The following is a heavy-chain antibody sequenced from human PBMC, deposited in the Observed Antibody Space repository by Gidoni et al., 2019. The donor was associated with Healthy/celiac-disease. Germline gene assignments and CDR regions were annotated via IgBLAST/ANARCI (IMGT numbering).Heavy chain of an antibody. V-gene: IGHV3-23*01. CDR3: AKDLTLNYDDSSGD. Sequence: EVELLESGGGLVQPGGSLRLSCAASGFTVSSYAMSWVRQSPGKGLGCVSAISGSGGSTYYAASVQGRFTISRDNSKNTLYLQMNSLRAEDTAVYYCAKDLTLNYDDSSGDWGQGTLVTVSS. D-gene: IGHD3-22*01. J-gene: IGHJ4*02. CDR1: GFTVSSYA. CDR2: ISGSGGST.